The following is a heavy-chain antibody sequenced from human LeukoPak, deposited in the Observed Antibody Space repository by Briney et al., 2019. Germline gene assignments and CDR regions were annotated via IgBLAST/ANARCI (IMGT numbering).Heavy chain of an antibody. V-gene: IGHV3-66*01. CDR2: IYSGGST. CDR1: GFTFSDYY. CDR3: ARDIRLYYGSGSYFRYFDY. D-gene: IGHD3-10*01. J-gene: IGHJ4*02. Sequence: GGSLRLSCAASGFTFSDYYMSWLRQAPGKGLEWGSVIYSGGSTYYADSVKGRFTISRDNSKNTLYLQMNSLRAEDTAVYYCARDIRLYYGSGSYFRYFDYWGQGTLVTVSS.